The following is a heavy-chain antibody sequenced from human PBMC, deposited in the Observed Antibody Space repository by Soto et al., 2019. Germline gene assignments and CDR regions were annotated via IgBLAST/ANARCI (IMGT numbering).Heavy chain of an antibody. CDR3: ARGYYDFWSGYSYYYGMDV. Sequence: LSLTCTVSGGSISSGGYYWSWIRRHPGKGLEWIGYIYYSGSTYYNPSLKSRVTISVDTSENQFSLKLSSVTAADTAVYYCARGYYDFWSGYSYYYGMDVWGQGTTVTVSS. D-gene: IGHD3-3*01. CDR1: GGSISSGGYY. J-gene: IGHJ6*02. V-gene: IGHV4-31*03. CDR2: IYYSGST.